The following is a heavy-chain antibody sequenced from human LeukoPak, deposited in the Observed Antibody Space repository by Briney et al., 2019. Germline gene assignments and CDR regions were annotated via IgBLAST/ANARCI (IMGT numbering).Heavy chain of an antibody. CDR2: ISAYNGNT. D-gene: IGHD5-18*01. V-gene: IGHV1-18*01. CDR1: DYTFTSYG. J-gene: IGHJ6*02. Sequence: ASVKVSCKASDYTFTSYGISWVRQAPGQGLEWMGWISAYNGNTNYAQKLQGRVTMTTDTSTSTAYMELRSLRSDDTAVYYCASQRGYSYGPYYYYYGMDVWGQGTTDTVSS. CDR3: ASQRGYSYGPYYYYYGMDV.